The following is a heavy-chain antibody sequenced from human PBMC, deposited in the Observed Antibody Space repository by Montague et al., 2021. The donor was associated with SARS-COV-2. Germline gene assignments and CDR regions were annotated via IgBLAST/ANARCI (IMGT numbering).Heavy chain of an antibody. CDR3: ARGSGWMGNAFDI. CDR1: GGSISSYY. V-gene: IGHV4-59*01. D-gene: IGHD6-19*01. CDR2: IYYSGST. Sequence: SETLSLTCTVSGGSISSYYWSWIRQPPGKGLEWIGYIYYSGSTNYNPSLKSRVTISVDTSKNQLSLKLSSVTAADTAVYYCARGSGWMGNAFDIRGQGTMVTVSS. J-gene: IGHJ3*02.